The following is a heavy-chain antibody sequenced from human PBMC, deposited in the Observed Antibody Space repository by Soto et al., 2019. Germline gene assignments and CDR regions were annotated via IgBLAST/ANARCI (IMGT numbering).Heavy chain of an antibody. CDR2: VSVDGNSQ. J-gene: IGHJ5*02. V-gene: IGHV3-30*04. CDR1: EFTFSNHP. D-gene: IGHD6-19*01. CDR3: AREAHSSGRAGTFDP. Sequence: QVQLVESGGGVVQPGGSLRLSCAASEFTFSNHPMHWLRQSPGKGLAWLAVVSVDGNSQTYADSVKGRLTISRDNSKNMLYLDMNTLRDEDTALYHCAREAHSSGRAGTFDPWGQGTLVTVSS.